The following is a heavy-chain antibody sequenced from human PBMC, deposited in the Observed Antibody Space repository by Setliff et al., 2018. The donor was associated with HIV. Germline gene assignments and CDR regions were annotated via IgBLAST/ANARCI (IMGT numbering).Heavy chain of an antibody. V-gene: IGHV3-74*01. CDR3: HSGYDTEEQSYFDY. D-gene: IGHD5-12*01. CDR1: GFMFSDYA. CDR2: VNRDGSST. Sequence: GGSLRLSCAASGFMFSDYAMSWVRQAPGKGLVWVSRVNRDGSSTTYADSVKDRFTISRDNAKNTLYLQMNSLRAEDTGVYYCHSGYDTEEQSYFDYWGQGALVTVSS. J-gene: IGHJ4*02.